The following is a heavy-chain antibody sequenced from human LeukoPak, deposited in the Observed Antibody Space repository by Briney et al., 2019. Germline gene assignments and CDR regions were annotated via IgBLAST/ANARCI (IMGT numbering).Heavy chain of an antibody. CDR3: AKDMERGYSSSWYYFDS. Sequence: GGSLRLSCAASGFTFDDYAMHWVRQVPGKGLEWVSLITWDGSSSYYADSVRGRFTISRDSSKSSLYLEMNSLRPEDTAFYYCAKDMERGYSSSWYYFDSWGQGTLVTVPS. V-gene: IGHV3-43D*03. D-gene: IGHD2-2*01. J-gene: IGHJ4*02. CDR1: GFTFDDYA. CDR2: ITWDGSSS.